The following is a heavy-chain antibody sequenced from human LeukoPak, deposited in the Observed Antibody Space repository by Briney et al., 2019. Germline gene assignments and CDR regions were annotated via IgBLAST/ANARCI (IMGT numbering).Heavy chain of an antibody. V-gene: IGHV3-21*01. D-gene: IGHD3-3*01. CDR2: ISSSSSYI. J-gene: IGHJ6*02. Sequence: GGSLRLSCAASGFTFSSYSMNWVRQAPGKGLEWVSSISSSSSYIYYADSVKGRFTISRDNAKNSLYLQMNSLRAEDTAVYYCARDGLRGGRFLEWHYYGRDVWGQGTTVTVSS. CDR1: GFTFSSYS. CDR3: ARDGLRGGRFLEWHYYGRDV.